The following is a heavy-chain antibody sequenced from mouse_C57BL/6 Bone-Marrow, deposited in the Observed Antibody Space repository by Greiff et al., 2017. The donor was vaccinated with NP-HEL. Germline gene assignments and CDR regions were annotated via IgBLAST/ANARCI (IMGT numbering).Heavy chain of an antibody. CDR1: GYTFTSYW. J-gene: IGHJ4*01. CDR3: PYGYYYYAMDY. D-gene: IGHD2-2*01. V-gene: IGHV1-64*01. CDR2: IHPNSGST. Sequence: VQLQQPGAELVKPGASVKLSCKASGYTFTSYWMHWVKQRPGQGLEWIGMIHPNSGSTNYNEKFKSKATLTVDKSSSTAYMQLSSLTSEDSAVYDCPYGYYYYAMDYWGQGTSVTVSS.